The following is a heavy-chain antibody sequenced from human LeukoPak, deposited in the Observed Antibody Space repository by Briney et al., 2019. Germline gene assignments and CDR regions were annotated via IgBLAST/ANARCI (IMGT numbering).Heavy chain of an antibody. V-gene: IGHV3-23*01. J-gene: IGHJ1*01. CDR2: ISGSGGST. CDR1: RFTFSSYA. Sequence: GGSVTLSCPASRFTFSSYAMRWLRQAPGKGLEWVSAISGSGGSTYLADSVKGRFTISRDNSKNTLYLQMNSPRAEDTAVYYCAKQKGSGWYTEYFQHWGQGTLVTVSS. CDR3: AKQKGSGWYTEYFQH. D-gene: IGHD6-19*01.